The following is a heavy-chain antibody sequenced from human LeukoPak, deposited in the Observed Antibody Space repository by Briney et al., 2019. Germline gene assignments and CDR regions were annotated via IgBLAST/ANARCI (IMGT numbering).Heavy chain of an antibody. CDR1: GYTFTSYY. V-gene: IGHV1-46*01. D-gene: IGHD6-19*01. CDR3: ARALFQGYSSGWDDYYYGMDV. Sequence: ASVKVSCKASGYTFTSYYMHWVRQAPGQGLEWMGIINPSGGSTSYEQTFQGRVTMTRDTATSTVYMELSSLRSEDTAVYYCARALFQGYSSGWDDYYYGMDVWGQGTTVTVSS. J-gene: IGHJ6*02. CDR2: INPSGGST.